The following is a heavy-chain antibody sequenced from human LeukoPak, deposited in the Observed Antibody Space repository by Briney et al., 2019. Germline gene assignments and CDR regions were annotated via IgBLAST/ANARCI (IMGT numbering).Heavy chain of an antibody. CDR3: ASHFLYDFWSGYYNSDDY. CDR1: GFTFSSYS. Sequence: GGSLRLSCAASGFTFSSYSMNWVRQAPGKGLEWVSYISSSSSTIYYADSVKGRFTISRDNAKNSLYLQMNSLRAEDTAVYYCASHFLYDFWSGYYNSDDYWGQGILVTVSS. D-gene: IGHD3-3*01. CDR2: ISSSSSTI. J-gene: IGHJ4*02. V-gene: IGHV3-48*01.